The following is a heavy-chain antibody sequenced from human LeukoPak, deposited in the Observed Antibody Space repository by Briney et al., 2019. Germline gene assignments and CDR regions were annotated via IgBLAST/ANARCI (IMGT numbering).Heavy chain of an antibody. J-gene: IGHJ4*02. Sequence: GESLKISCKSSGYSFTSYWIVWVRQMPGKGLEWMGTIYPGDSDTRYSPSFQGQVTISVDKSISTAYLQWSSLKASDTAMYHCAGRGYSGYFSDHWGQGTLVTVSS. D-gene: IGHD5-12*01. CDR1: GYSFTSYW. CDR2: IYPGDSDT. V-gene: IGHV5-51*01. CDR3: AGRGYSGYFSDH.